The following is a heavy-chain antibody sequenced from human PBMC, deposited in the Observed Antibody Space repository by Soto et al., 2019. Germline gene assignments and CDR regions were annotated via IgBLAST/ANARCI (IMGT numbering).Heavy chain of an antibody. CDR2: INPNSGGT. V-gene: IGHV1-2*04. CDR3: ARAAGYCSGGSCHDYYYYYGMDV. Sequence: ASVKVSCKASGYTFTGYYMHWVRQAPGQGLEWMGWINPNSGGTNYAQKFQGWVTMTRDTSISTAYMELSRLRSDDTAVYYCARAAGYCSGGSCHDYYYYYGMDVWGPGTTVTVYS. D-gene: IGHD2-15*01. CDR1: GYTFTGYY. J-gene: IGHJ6*02.